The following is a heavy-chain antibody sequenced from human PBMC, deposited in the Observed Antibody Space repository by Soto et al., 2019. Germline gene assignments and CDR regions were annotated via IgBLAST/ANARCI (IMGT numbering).Heavy chain of an antibody. Sequence: QVQLVQSGAELKKPGASAKVSCKASGYIFTSYGISWVRQAPGQGLEWMAWISVDSGNTNYAQNFQGRVTMTTDTSASTAHMELRSLTSDATAVYFCARFNGSGTNYYMDGWGKGTTVIVSS. D-gene: IGHD3-10*01. CDR1: GYIFTSYG. CDR2: ISVDSGNT. V-gene: IGHV1-18*01. J-gene: IGHJ6*03. CDR3: ARFNGSGTNYYMDG.